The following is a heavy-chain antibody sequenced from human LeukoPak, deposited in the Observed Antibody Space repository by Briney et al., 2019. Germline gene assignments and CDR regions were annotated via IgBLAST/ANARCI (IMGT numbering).Heavy chain of an antibody. CDR3: ARTYYYDSSGYYDYFDY. V-gene: IGHV4-59*08. CDR2: IYYSGST. D-gene: IGHD3-22*01. Sequence: NPPETLSLTCTVSGGSISSYYWSWIRQPPGKGLEWIGYIYYSGSTNYNPSLKSRVTISVDTSKNQFSLKLSSVTAADTAVYYCARTYYYDSSGYYDYFDYWGQGTLVTVSS. J-gene: IGHJ4*02. CDR1: GGSISSYY.